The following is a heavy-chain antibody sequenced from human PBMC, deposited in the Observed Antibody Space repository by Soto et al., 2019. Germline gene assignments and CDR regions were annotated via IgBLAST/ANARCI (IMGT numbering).Heavy chain of an antibody. CDR2: TNHSGST. D-gene: IGHD3-22*01. V-gene: IGHV4-34*01. CDR3: ASVYDSSAYSLGRWMFDP. J-gene: IGHJ5*02. Sequence: SETLSLTCAVYGGSFSGYYWSWIRQPPGKGLEWIGETNHSGSTNYSPSLKSRVTISVDTSKNQFSLKLSSVTAADAAFYYCASVYDSSAYSLGRWMFDPWGQGTLVTVSS. CDR1: GGSFSGYY.